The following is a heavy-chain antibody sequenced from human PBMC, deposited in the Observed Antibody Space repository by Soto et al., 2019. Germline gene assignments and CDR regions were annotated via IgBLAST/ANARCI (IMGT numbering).Heavy chain of an antibody. CDR1: GYTFTSYA. CDR2: INAGNGNT. CDR3: ARSAGSGSIFFHFNRFDP. D-gene: IGHD3-10*01. V-gene: IGHV1-3*01. Sequence: ASVKVSCKASGYTFTSYAMHWVRQAPGQRLEWMGWINAGNGNTKYSQKFQGRVTITRDTSASTAYMELSSLRSEDTAVYYCARSAGSGSIFFHFNRFDPWGQGTLVTVSS. J-gene: IGHJ5*02.